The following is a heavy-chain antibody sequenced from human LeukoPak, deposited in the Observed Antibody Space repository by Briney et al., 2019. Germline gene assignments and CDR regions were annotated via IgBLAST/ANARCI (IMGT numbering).Heavy chain of an antibody. J-gene: IGHJ3*02. V-gene: IGHV1-69*13. CDR1: GGTFSSYA. Sequence: SVKVSCKASGGTFSSYAISWVRPAPGQGLEWMGGIIPIFGTANYAQKFQGRVTITADESTSTAYMELSSLRSEDTAVYYCARAPLGATQAFDIWGQGTMVTVSS. CDR3: ARAPLGATQAFDI. CDR2: IIPIFGTA. D-gene: IGHD1-26*01.